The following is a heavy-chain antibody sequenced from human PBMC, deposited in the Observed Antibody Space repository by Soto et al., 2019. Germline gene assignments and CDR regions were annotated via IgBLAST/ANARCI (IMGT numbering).Heavy chain of an antibody. V-gene: IGHV3-21*01. Sequence: EVQLVESGGGLVKPGGSLRLSCAASGFTFCSYSINWVRQAPGQGLEWVSSITSSSSYIYYADYMKGRFTISRDNAKNSLYLQMNSVRADDTAVYYCARDLRYFEWSVDYWGQGTPGTGSS. J-gene: IGHJ4*02. CDR3: ARDLRYFEWSVDY. D-gene: IGHD3-9*01. CDR2: ITSSSSYI. CDR1: GFTFCSYS.